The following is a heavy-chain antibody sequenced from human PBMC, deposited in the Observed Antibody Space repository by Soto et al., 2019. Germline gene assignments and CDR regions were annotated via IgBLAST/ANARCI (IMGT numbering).Heavy chain of an antibody. J-gene: IGHJ4*02. V-gene: IGHV1-8*01. CDR2: MNPNSGNT. Sequence: ASEKVPCKASGYTFTCYDTNWVRQATGQGLEWMGWMNPNSGNTGYAQKFQGRVTMTRNTAISTAYMELSSLRSEDTAVYYCAVKVATAMAPDYWGQGTL. CDR1: GYTFTCYD. CDR3: AVKVATAMAPDY. D-gene: IGHD5-18*01.